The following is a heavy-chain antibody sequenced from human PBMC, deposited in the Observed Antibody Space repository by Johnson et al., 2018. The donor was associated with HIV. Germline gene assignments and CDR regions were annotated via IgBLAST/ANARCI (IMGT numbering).Heavy chain of an antibody. CDR1: GFTFSDYA. D-gene: IGHD1-26*01. V-gene: IGHV3-30*04. Sequence: VQLVESGGGVVQPWRSLRLSCVASGFTFSDYAVHWVRQAPGKGLEWVAVISSDGSGKYYADSVKGRFTISRDNAKNSLYLQRNSLRAEDTAVYYCAREGEWERHAFDILGQGTMVTVSS. CDR3: AREGEWERHAFDI. J-gene: IGHJ3*02. CDR2: ISSDGSGK.